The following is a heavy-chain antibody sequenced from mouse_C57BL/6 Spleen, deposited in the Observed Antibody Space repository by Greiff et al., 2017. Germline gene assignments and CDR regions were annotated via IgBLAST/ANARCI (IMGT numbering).Heavy chain of an antibody. CDR2: IRNKANGYTT. V-gene: IGHV7-3*01. D-gene: IGHD2-3*01. CDR1: GFTFTAYY. Sequence: EVKLVESGGGLVQPGGSLSLSCAASGFTFTAYYMSWVRQPPGKALEWLGFIRNKANGYTTEYSASVKGRFTISRDTSQSILYLQMNAQRAEDSATYYWARASYDGYYVEAYWGQGTLVTVSA. J-gene: IGHJ3*01. CDR3: ARASYDGYYVEAY.